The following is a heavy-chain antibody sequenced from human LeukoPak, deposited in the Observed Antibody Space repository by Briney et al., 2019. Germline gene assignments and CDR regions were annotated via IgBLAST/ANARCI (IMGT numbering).Heavy chain of an antibody. V-gene: IGHV3-20*04. D-gene: IGHD1-26*01. CDR2: INWDGGST. CDR3: ARDSFSGSSLDY. J-gene: IGHJ4*02. Sequence: PGGSLRLSCAASGFTFDEYGMSWVRQAPGKGLEWVSSINWDGGSTAYADSVQSRFTISRDNAKNPLHLQMKSLRAEDTALYYCARDSFSGSSLDYWGQGTLVTVSS. CDR1: GFTFDEYG.